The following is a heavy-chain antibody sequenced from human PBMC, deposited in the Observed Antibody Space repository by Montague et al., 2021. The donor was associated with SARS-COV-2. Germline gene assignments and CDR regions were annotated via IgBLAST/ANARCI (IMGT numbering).Heavy chain of an antibody. Sequence: SETLSLTCTVSGGSISNYYWSWIRQPPGRGLEWIGYIYYSGSTNYNPSLTSRVTISLDTSKNRFSLKLSAATAADTAVYYCARGSGCHTDALDVWGPGTTVTVSS. J-gene: IGHJ6*02. CDR1: GGSISNYY. D-gene: IGHD3-3*01. CDR3: ARGSGCHTDALDV. CDR2: IYYSGST. V-gene: IGHV4-59*01.